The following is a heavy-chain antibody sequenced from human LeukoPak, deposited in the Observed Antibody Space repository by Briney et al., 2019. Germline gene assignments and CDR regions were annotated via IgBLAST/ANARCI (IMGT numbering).Heavy chain of an antibody. V-gene: IGHV3-13*01. CDR1: GFTFSSYD. CDR2: IGTAGDT. D-gene: IGHD6-13*01. Sequence: GGSQRLSCAASGFTFSSYDMHWVRQATGKGLEWVSAIGTAGDTYYPGSVKGRFTISRENAKNSLYLQMNSLRAGDTAVYYCASSVGYSDAFDIWGQGTMVTVSS. J-gene: IGHJ3*02. CDR3: ASSVGYSDAFDI.